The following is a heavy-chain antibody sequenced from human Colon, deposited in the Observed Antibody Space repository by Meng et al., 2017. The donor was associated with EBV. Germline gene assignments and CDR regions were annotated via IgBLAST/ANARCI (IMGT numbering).Heavy chain of an antibody. CDR2: VSHPGSA. CDR3: ARVPTTGYKDH. CDR1: GGSFSGYV. Sequence: QVLLQKLGEGLLKPSETLSLTCTVNGGSFSGYVWSWVRQPPGKGMEWIGEVSHPGSANYNPSLKSRVTISVDASEKQFSLRLTSVTAADSAVYYCARVPTTGYKDHWGQGTLVTVSS. J-gene: IGHJ4*02. D-gene: IGHD3-9*01. V-gene: IGHV4-34*01.